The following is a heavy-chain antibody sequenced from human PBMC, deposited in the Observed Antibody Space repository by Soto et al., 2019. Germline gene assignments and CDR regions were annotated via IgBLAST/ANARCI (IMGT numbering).Heavy chain of an antibody. CDR3: APNIAVAGTGYFDY. J-gene: IGHJ4*02. V-gene: IGHV2-5*02. Sequence: QITLKESGPTLVKPTQTLTLTCTFSGFSLSTSGVGVGWIRQPPGKALEWLALIYWDDDKRYSPSLKSRLTLTKDTSKNQVVLTMTNMDPVDTATYYCAPNIAVAGTGYFDYWGPGTLVTVSS. CDR1: GFSLSTSGVG. CDR2: IYWDDDK. D-gene: IGHD6-19*01.